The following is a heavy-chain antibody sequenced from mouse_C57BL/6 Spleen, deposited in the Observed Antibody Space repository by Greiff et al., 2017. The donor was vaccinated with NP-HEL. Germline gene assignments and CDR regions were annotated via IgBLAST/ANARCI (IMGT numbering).Heavy chain of an antibody. Sequence: VQLQQSGAELVRPGTSVKLSCTASGFNIKDDYMHWVKQRPEQGLEWIGWIDPENGDTEYASKFQGKATITADTSSNTAYLQLSSLQSEDTAVYYCTTKEGSTVVDYWGQGTTLTVSS. CDR3: TTKEGSTVVDY. CDR2: IDPENGDT. V-gene: IGHV14-4*01. D-gene: IGHD1-1*01. CDR1: GFNIKDDY. J-gene: IGHJ2*01.